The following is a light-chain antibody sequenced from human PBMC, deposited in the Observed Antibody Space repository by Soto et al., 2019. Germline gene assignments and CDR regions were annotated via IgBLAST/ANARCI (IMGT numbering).Light chain of an antibody. V-gene: IGKV1-39*01. CDR1: QRISSY. CDR3: QQSYSTPQT. Sequence: DIQMTQSPSSLSESVGDRVTISCRASQRISSYLNWYQQQPGKAPKLLIYAASSLQGGVPSRFSGSGAGTDFTLTITGLLPEDSATYYCQQSYSTPQTFGQGTKVQIK. J-gene: IGKJ1*01. CDR2: AAS.